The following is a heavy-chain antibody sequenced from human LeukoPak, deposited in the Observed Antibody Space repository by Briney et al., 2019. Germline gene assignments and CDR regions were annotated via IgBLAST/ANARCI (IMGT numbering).Heavy chain of an antibody. Sequence: PGGSLRLSCAASGFTFSSYGMHWVRQAPGKGLEWVAFIRYDGSNKYYADSVKGRFTISRDNSKNTVYLQMNSLRAEDTAVYYCAKDLYYYGSGSHPPSDYWGQGTLVTVSS. CDR2: IRYDGSNK. CDR3: AKDLYYYGSGSHPPSDY. D-gene: IGHD3-10*01. CDR1: GFTFSSYG. J-gene: IGHJ4*02. V-gene: IGHV3-30*02.